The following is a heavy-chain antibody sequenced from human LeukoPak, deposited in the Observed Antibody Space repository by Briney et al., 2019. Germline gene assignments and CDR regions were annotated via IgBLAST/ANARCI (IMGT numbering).Heavy chain of an antibody. J-gene: IGHJ4*02. CDR1: GYSISSGYY. CDR2: IYYSGST. V-gene: IGHV4-38-2*02. D-gene: IGHD6-13*01. CDR3: ARARYSSSWTTIDY. Sequence: SETLSLTCTVSGYSISSGYYWGWIRQPPGKGLEWIGSIYYSGSTYYNPSLKSRVTISVDTSKNQFSLKLSSVTAADTAVYYCARARYSSSWTTIDYWGQGTLVTVSS.